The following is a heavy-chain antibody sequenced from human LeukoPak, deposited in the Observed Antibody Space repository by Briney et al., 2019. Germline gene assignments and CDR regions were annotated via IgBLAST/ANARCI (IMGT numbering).Heavy chain of an antibody. V-gene: IGHV1-69*13. CDR2: IIPIFGTA. Sequence: GASVKVSCKASGGTFSSYAISWVRQAPGQGLEWMGGIIPIFGTANYAQKFQGRVTITADESTSTAYMELSSLRSDDTAVYYCARIAYCGGDCYTTYFDYWGQGTLVTVSS. D-gene: IGHD2-21*01. CDR1: GGTFSSYA. J-gene: IGHJ4*02. CDR3: ARIAYCGGDCYTTYFDY.